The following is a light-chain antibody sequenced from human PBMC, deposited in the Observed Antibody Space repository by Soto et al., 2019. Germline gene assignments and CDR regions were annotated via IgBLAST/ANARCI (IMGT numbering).Light chain of an antibody. CDR1: QSVSSSY. Sequence: EIVLTQSPGTLSLSPGERATLSCRASQSVSSSYLAWYQQKPGQAPRHLIYGASSRATGIPDRFSGSGSGTDFTLTISRLEPEDFAVYYCQQYGSSPLGTFGQGTKLEIK. J-gene: IGKJ2*01. CDR3: QQYGSSPLGT. CDR2: GAS. V-gene: IGKV3-20*01.